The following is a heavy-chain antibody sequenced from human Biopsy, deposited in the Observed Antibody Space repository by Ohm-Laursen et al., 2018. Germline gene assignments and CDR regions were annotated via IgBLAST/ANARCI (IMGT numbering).Heavy chain of an antibody. J-gene: IGHJ2*01. D-gene: IGHD6-19*01. CDR2: IWYDGTNE. CDR1: GFTFGHYA. Sequence: SLRLSCAASGFTFGHYAMHWVRQAPGKGLEWISLIWYDGTNEDYAGSVKGRFTISRDNSKNTLYLQIDTLTLEDTAFYYCARGLSSGWYGYFDVWGRGTLVTVSS. V-gene: IGHV3-33*04. CDR3: ARGLSSGWYGYFDV.